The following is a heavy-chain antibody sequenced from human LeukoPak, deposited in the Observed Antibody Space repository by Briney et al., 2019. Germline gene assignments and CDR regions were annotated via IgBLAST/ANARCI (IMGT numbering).Heavy chain of an antibody. CDR1: GYTFTSYG. CDR3: ARGHGDYVQGGWVDY. D-gene: IGHD4-17*01. Sequence: ASVKVSCRASGYTFTSYGISWVRQAPGQGLEWMGWISAYNGNTNYAQKLQGRVTMTTDTSTSTAYMELRSLRSDDTAVYYCARGHGDYVQGGWVDYWGQGTLVTVSS. V-gene: IGHV1-18*01. CDR2: ISAYNGNT. J-gene: IGHJ4*02.